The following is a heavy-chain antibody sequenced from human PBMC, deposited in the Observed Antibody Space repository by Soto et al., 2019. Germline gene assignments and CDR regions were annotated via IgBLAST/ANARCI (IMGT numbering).Heavy chain of an antibody. V-gene: IGHV3-74*01. CDR1: GFTFSSYW. CDR3: TRNIWSPFYYYMDV. Sequence: GGSLRLSCAASGFTFSSYWMHWVRQAPGKGLVWVSRINSDGSSTSYADSVKGRFTISRDNAKNTLYLQMNSLRAEDTAVYYCTRNIWSPFYYYMDVWGKGTTVTVSS. D-gene: IGHD3-10*01. J-gene: IGHJ6*03. CDR2: INSDGSST.